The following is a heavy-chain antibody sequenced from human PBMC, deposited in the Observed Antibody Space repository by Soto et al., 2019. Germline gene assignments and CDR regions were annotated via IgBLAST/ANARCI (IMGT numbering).Heavy chain of an antibody. CDR3: ARSYYDSSASYASYGMDV. V-gene: IGHV3-30*03. CDR1: GFTFSNYG. J-gene: IGHJ6*02. CDR2: ISYDGSNK. D-gene: IGHD3-22*01. Sequence: GGSLRLSCAASGFTFSNYGMHWVRQAPGKGLEWVAVISYDGSNKYHADSVKGRFTISRDNAKNSLYLQMNSLRAEDTAVYYCARSYYDSSASYASYGMDVWGQGTTVTVSS.